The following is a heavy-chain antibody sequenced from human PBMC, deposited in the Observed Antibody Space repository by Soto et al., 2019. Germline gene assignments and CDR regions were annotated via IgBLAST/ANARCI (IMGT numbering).Heavy chain of an antibody. V-gene: IGHV1-58*02. D-gene: IGHD3-9*01. CDR2: IVVGSGNT. J-gene: IGHJ6*02. CDR1: GFTFTSSA. Sequence: QMQLVQSGPEVKKPGTSVKVSCKASGFTFTSSAMQWVRQARGQRLEWIGWIVVGSGNTNYAQKFQERVTITRDMSTSTAYMELSSLRSEATAVYYCAASRLRYFDWSPFGMDVWGQGTTVTVSS. CDR3: AASRLRYFDWSPFGMDV.